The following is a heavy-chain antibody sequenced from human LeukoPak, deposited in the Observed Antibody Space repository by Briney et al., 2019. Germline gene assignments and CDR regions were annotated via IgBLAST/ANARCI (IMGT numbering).Heavy chain of an antibody. J-gene: IGHJ6*03. V-gene: IGHV3-20*04. CDR1: GFTFDDYG. Sequence: PGVSLRLSCAASGFTFDDYGMSWVRQAPGKGLEWVSGINWNGGSTGCADSVKGRFTISRDNAKNSLYLQMNSLRAEDTALYYCARGRYYYYYMDVWGKGTTVTVSS. CDR2: INWNGGST. CDR3: ARGRYYYYYMDV.